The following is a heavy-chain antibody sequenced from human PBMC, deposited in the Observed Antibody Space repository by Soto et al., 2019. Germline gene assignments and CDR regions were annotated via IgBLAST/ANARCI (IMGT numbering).Heavy chain of an antibody. Sequence: GASVRGSCKGSGYTITGSYMHWLRQDPRQGLECMRWINPNSGGTNYAPKFQERVTISRDMSTDTPHMELSSLRSHATAVHYCPGYSSASNDFGYWRKGALVTVSS. D-gene: IGHD6-19*01. V-gene: IGHV1-2*02. J-gene: IGHJ4*02. CDR3: PGYSSASNDFGY. CDR1: GYTITGSY. CDR2: INPNSGGT.